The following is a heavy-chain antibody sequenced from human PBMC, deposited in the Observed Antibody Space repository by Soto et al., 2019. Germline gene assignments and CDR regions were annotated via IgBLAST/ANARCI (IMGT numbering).Heavy chain of an antibody. Sequence: ASVKVSCKASGYTFTSYDINWVRKATGQGLEWMGWMNPNSGNTGYAQKFQGRVTMTRNTSISTAYMELSSLRSEDTAVYYCARFGGSSEGDDAFDIWGQVTMVTVSS. CDR3: ARFGGSSEGDDAFDI. D-gene: IGHD2-15*01. J-gene: IGHJ3*02. CDR1: GYTFTSYD. V-gene: IGHV1-8*02. CDR2: MNPNSGNT.